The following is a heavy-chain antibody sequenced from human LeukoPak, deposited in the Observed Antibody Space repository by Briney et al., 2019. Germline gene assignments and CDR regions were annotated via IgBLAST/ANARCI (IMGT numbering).Heavy chain of an antibody. J-gene: IGHJ4*02. Sequence: GGSLRPSWAPSGFTFTKFAMSWVGRPPRTGRGGSSAFNPSGGRTYYADSVKGRFTISRDNSRNTLYLQMNALRAEDTAIYYCSKEGGIVEPGRTGDYWGQGTLVTVSS. CDR3: SKEGGIVEPGRTGDY. D-gene: IGHD1-26*01. CDR1: GFTFTKFA. V-gene: IGHV3-23*01. CDR2: FNPSGGRT.